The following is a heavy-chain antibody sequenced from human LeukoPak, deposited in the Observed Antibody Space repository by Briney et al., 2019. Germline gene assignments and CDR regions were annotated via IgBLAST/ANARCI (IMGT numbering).Heavy chain of an antibody. CDR2: INGNGRST. J-gene: IGHJ4*02. D-gene: IGHD3-10*01. CDR1: VFIFDEYH. Sequence: GGTLRLFCAFSVFIFDEYHMHWVRHARGKALECVAAINGNGRSTDYADSVKSRCTSSRDNNKNSMFLQMYSLRTEDTALYYCAKFYGSGSYYINYFDYWGQGTMVTVSS. CDR3: AKFYGSGSYYINYFDY. V-gene: IGHV3-43*02.